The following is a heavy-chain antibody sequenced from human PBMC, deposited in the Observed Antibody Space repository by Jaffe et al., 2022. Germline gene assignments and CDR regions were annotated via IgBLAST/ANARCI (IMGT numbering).Heavy chain of an antibody. CDR1: GFTFSSYS. D-gene: IGHD1-7*01. CDR3: ARDQRDITGTTESIWFDP. Sequence: EVQLVESGGGLVKPGGSLRLSCAASGFTFSSYSMNWVRQAPGKGLEWVSSISSSSSYIYYADSVKGRFTISRDNAKNSLYLQMNSLRAEDTAVYYCARDQRDITGTTESIWFDPWGQGTLVTVSS. J-gene: IGHJ5*02. V-gene: IGHV3-21*01. CDR2: ISSSSSYI.